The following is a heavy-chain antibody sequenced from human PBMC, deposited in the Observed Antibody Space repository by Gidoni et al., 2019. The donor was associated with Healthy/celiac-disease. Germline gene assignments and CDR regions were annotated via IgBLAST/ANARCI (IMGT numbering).Heavy chain of an antibody. CDR3: ARGTYSSSWYVDY. D-gene: IGHD6-13*01. J-gene: IGHJ4*02. V-gene: IGHV3-33*01. CDR2: IWYDGSNK. CDR1: GFTFSSYG. Sequence: QVQLVESGGGVVQPGRSLRLSCAASGFTFSSYGMHWVRQAPGKGLEWVAVIWYDGSNKYYANSVKGRFTISRDNSKNTLYLQMNSLRAEDTAVYYCARGTYSSSWYVDYWGQGTLVTVSS.